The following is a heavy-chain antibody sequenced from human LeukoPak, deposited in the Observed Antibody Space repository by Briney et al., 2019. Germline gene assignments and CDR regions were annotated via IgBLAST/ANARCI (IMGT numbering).Heavy chain of an antibody. Sequence: PSQTLSLTCTVSGGSISSGGYYWSWIRQHPGKGLEWIGYIYYSGSTYYNPSLKSRVTISVDTSKNQFSLKLRSVTAADTAVYYCARESLKTSYCSGGSCFRAFDIWGQGTMVTVSS. CDR3: ARESLKTSYCSGGSCFRAFDI. CDR1: GGSISSGGYY. D-gene: IGHD2-15*01. CDR2: IYYSGST. V-gene: IGHV4-31*03. J-gene: IGHJ3*02.